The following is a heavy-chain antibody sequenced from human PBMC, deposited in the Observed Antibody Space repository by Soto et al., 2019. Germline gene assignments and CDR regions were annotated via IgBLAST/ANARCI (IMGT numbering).Heavy chain of an antibody. CDR3: ARGSVLLWFGELSIGHPNNYYFDY. J-gene: IGHJ4*02. CDR1: GVSISSGGYS. CDR2: IYHSGST. V-gene: IGHV4-30-2*01. D-gene: IGHD3-10*01. Sequence: PSETLSLTCAVSGVSISSGGYSWSWIRQPPGKGLEWIGYIYHSGSTYYNPSLKSRVTISVDRSKNQFSLKLSSVTAADTAVYYCARGSVLLWFGELSIGHPNNYYFDYWGQGTLVTVSS.